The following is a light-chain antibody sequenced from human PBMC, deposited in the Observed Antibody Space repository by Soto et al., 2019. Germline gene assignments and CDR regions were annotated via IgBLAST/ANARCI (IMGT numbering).Light chain of an antibody. V-gene: IGKV1-5*01. CDR2: DTS. J-gene: IGKJ5*01. CDR3: QQYNSQSSIT. CDR1: QSISNR. Sequence: DIQMTQSPSTVSASVGDIFIITCRYSQSISNRLAWYQQKPGKVPKLLIYDTSSLESGVPSRFSGSGSGTDFTLTISSLQADDFATYYCQQYNSQSSITFGQGTRLEIK.